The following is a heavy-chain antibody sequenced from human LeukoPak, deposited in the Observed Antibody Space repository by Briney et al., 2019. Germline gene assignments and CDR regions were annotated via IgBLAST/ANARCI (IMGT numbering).Heavy chain of an antibody. D-gene: IGHD3-3*01. Sequence: SETLSLTCTVSSGSISSYYWSWIRQPPGKGLEWIGDIYYSGSTNYNPSLKSRVTMSVDTSKNQFSLKLSSVTAADTAVYYCARTYYDFWGGSRYRYFHLWGRGTLVTVSS. CDR3: ARTYYDFWGGSRYRYFHL. CDR2: IYYSGST. CDR1: SGSISSYY. V-gene: IGHV4-59*08. J-gene: IGHJ2*01.